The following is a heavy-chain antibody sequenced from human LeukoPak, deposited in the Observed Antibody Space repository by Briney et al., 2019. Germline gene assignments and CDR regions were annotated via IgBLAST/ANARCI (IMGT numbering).Heavy chain of an antibody. CDR3: ARVGGHCTSTSCPPPDY. Sequence: TGGSLRLSCAASGXTFSSYNMDWVRQAPGKGLEWVSFIDTSSRYIYQADSVKGRFTISRDNAKSSLFLQMNSLRAEDTAVYYCARVGGHCTSTSCPPPDYWGQGTLVTVSS. V-gene: IGHV3-21*01. D-gene: IGHD2-2*01. CDR1: GXTFSSYN. CDR2: IDTSSRYI. J-gene: IGHJ4*02.